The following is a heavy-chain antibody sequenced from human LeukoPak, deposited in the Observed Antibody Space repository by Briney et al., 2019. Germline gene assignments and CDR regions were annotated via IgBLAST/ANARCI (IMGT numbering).Heavy chain of an antibody. D-gene: IGHD6-13*01. CDR3: ARGPGIAAALDY. CDR1: GGTFSSYA. V-gene: IGHV1-69*13. Sequence: ASVKVSCKASGGTFSSYAISWVRQAPGQGLEWMGGIIPIFGTANYAQKFQGRVTITADESTSTAYMELSSLRSEDTAVYYCARGPGIAAALDYWGQGTLVTVSS. CDR2: IIPIFGTA. J-gene: IGHJ4*02.